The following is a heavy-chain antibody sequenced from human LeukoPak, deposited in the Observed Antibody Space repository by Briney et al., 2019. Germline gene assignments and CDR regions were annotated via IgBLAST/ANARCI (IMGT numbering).Heavy chain of an antibody. CDR2: ISAGGDRT. Sequence: GGSLRLSCAASGFTFSTYAMTWVRQAPGKGLEWVSGISAGGDRTYCADSVKGRFTISRDNSKNTLYLQMNSLRAEDTAEYYCARSTVGTSCCTAVDYWGQGTLVTVSS. D-gene: IGHD1-26*01. V-gene: IGHV3-23*01. J-gene: IGHJ4*02. CDR1: GFTFSTYA. CDR3: ARSTVGTSCCTAVDY.